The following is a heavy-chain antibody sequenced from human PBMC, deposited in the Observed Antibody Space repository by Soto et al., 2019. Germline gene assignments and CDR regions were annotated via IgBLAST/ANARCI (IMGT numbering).Heavy chain of an antibody. J-gene: IGHJ4*02. CDR3: ARDADYDSSGYLGGYFDY. V-gene: IGHV3-53*01. D-gene: IGHD3-22*01. CDR1: GFTVSSNY. CDR2: IYSGGST. Sequence: GGSLRLSCAASGFTVSSNYMSWVRQAPGKGLEWVSVIYSGGSTYYPDSVKGRFTISRDNSKNTLYLQMNSLRAEDTAVYYCARDADYDSSGYLGGYFDYWGQGTLVTVSS.